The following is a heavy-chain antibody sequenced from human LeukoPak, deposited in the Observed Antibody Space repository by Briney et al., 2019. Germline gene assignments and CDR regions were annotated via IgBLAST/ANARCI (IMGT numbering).Heavy chain of an antibody. D-gene: IGHD3-22*01. CDR1: GYTFTSYG. Sequence: GASVKVSCKASGYTFTSYGISWVRQAPGQGLEWMGWISAYNGNTNYAQKLQGRVTMTTDTSTSTAYMELRSLRSDDTAVYYCARVGIQNYYDSSGYYDYWGQGTLVTVSS. CDR3: ARVGIQNYYDSSGYYDY. CDR2: ISAYNGNT. V-gene: IGHV1-18*01. J-gene: IGHJ4*02.